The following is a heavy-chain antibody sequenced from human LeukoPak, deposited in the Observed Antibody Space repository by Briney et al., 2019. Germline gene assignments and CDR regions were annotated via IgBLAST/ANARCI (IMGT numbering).Heavy chain of an antibody. CDR2: INPNSGGA. V-gene: IGHV1-2*02. D-gene: IGHD6-13*01. CDR1: GYTFTCYY. CDR3: ARDGGAQQLVQWYFDY. Sequence: GASVKVSCKASGYTFTCYYMHWVRQAPGQGLEWMGWINPNSGGANYAQKFQGRVTMTRDTSISTAYMELSRLRSDDTAVYYCARDGGAQQLVQWYFDYWGQGTLVTVSS. J-gene: IGHJ4*02.